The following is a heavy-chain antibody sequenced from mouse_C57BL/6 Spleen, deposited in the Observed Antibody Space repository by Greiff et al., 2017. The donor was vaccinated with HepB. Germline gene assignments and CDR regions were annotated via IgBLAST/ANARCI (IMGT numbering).Heavy chain of an antibody. CDR2: IDPSDSYT. J-gene: IGHJ1*03. CDR1: GYTFTSYW. Sequence: QVQLKQSGPELVKPGASVKLSCKASGYTFTSYWMQWVKQRPGQGLEWIGEIDPSDSYTNYNQKFKGKATLTVDTSSSTAYMQLSSLTSEDSAVYYCARGGRLRPWYFDVWGTGTTVTVSS. V-gene: IGHV1-50*01. CDR3: ARGGRLRPWYFDV. D-gene: IGHD3-2*02.